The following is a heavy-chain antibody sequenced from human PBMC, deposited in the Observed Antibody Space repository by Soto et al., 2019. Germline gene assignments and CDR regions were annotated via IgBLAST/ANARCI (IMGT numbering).Heavy chain of an antibody. V-gene: IGHV1-69*06. CDR2: IIPIFGTA. D-gene: IGHD3-22*01. CDR3: ARDLTGFQHYYDSSGYYPNWFDP. Sequence: ASLKVSCKASGGTFSSYAISWVRQAPGQGLEWMGGIIPIFGTANYAQKFQGRVAITADKSTSTAYMELSILRSEVTAVYYCARDLTGFQHYYDSSGYYPNWFDPWGQGTQVTVSS. J-gene: IGHJ5*02. CDR1: GGTFSSYA.